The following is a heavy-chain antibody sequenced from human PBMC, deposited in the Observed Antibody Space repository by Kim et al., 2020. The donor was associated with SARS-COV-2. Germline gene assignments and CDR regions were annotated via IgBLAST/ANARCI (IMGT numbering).Heavy chain of an antibody. CDR1: EFTFRRYG. D-gene: IGHD2-15*01. J-gene: IGHJ4*02. CDR3: VRDPRGGGFES. Sequence: GGSLRLSCAASEFTFRRYGVNWVRQAPGKGLEWVASILFDGNIEYYADSMKGRFTISRDNSRNTVYLQVNSLRDEDTAVYYCVRDPRGGGFESWGQGALVTVSA. CDR2: ILFDGNIE. V-gene: IGHV3-30*03.